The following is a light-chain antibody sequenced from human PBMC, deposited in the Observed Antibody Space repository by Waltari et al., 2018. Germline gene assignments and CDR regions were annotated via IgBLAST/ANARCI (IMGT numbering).Light chain of an antibody. CDR3: ASWDDRLGGVL. V-gene: IGLV1-47*01. CDR1: RSDIGNNY. CDR2: RNT. J-gene: IGLJ2*01. Sequence: QSVLTQPPSASGTPGQKVTMSCSGGRSDIGNNYVAWYQQLPGPTPKLLIYRNTQRPSGVPDRISASKSGTSASLAISGLRSEDEAIYYCASWDDRLGGVLFGGGTKLTVL.